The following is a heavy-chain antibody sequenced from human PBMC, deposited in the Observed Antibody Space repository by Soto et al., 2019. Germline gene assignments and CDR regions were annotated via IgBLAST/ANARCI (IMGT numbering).Heavy chain of an antibody. V-gene: IGHV1-18*04. CDR1: GYTFTRYG. CDR2: TSADNGDT. J-gene: IGHJ4*02. CDR3: ARDERGTCTSSSCYYFDY. Sequence: VQLVQSGAEVNEPGASVKVSCKASGYTFTRYGFSWVRQAPGQGLEWMAWTSADNGDTNYAPKLQDRVTLTTDTSTGSACMELRSLRSDDTAVYYCARDERGTCTSSSCYYFDYWGQGTVVSVSS. D-gene: IGHD2-2*01.